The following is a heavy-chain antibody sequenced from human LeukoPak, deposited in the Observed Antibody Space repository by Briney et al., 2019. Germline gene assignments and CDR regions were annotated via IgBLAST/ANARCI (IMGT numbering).Heavy chain of an antibody. D-gene: IGHD5-18*01. J-gene: IGHJ4*02. CDR2: INPNSGGT. CDR1: GYTFTGYY. V-gene: IGHV1-2*02. Sequence: ASVKVSCKASGYTFTGYYMHWVRQAPGQGLEWMGWINPNSGGTNYAQKFQGRVTMTRDTSISTAYLELSRLRSDDTAVYYCATDDPTQLRGLDYWGQGTLVTVSS. CDR3: ATDDPTQLRGLDY.